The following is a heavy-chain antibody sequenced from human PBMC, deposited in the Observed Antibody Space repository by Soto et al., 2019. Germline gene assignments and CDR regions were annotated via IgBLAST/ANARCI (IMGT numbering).Heavy chain of an antibody. CDR3: ARDQARWVDTAMVWNWFDP. V-gene: IGHV4-31*03. CDR1: GGSISSGGYY. CDR2: IYYSGST. J-gene: IGHJ5*02. Sequence: SETLSLTCTVSGGSISSGGYYWSWIRQHPGKGLEWIGYIYYSGSTYYNPSLKSRVTISVDTSKNQFSLKLSSVTAADTAVYYCARDQARWVDTAMVWNWFDPWGQGTLVTVSS. D-gene: IGHD5-18*01.